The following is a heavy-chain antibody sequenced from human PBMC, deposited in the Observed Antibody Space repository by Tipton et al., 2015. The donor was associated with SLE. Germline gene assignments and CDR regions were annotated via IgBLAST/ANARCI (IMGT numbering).Heavy chain of an antibody. CDR3: ARGSYYDYVWGNYRYDY. V-gene: IGHV1-18*01. Sequence: QVQLVQSGAEVKKPGASVTVSCKTSGYTFSTYGISWVRQAPGQGLEWMGWISAYNGNTNFGQKFQGRVAMTTDTSTSTAYMELKSLRSDDTAVYYCARGSYYDYVWGNYRYDYWGQGTLVTVSS. CDR2: ISAYNGNT. J-gene: IGHJ4*02. CDR1: GYTFSTYG. D-gene: IGHD3-16*02.